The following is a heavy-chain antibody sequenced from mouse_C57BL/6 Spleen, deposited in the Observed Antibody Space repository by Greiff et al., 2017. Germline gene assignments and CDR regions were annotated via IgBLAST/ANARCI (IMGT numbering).Heavy chain of an antibody. CDR1: GFTFSSYA. CDR2: ISDGGSYT. J-gene: IGHJ2*01. Sequence: EVQLVESGGGLVKPGGSLKLSCAASGFTFSSYAMSWVRQTPEKRLEWVATISDGGSYTYYPDNVKGRFTISRDNAKNNLYLQMSHLKAEDTAMYYCARDSPYDYDVGYYCDYWGQGTTLTVSS. CDR3: ARDSPYDYDVGYYCDY. V-gene: IGHV5-4*01. D-gene: IGHD2-4*01.